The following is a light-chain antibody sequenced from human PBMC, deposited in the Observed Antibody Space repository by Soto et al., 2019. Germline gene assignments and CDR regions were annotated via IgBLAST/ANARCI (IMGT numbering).Light chain of an antibody. J-gene: IGLJ1*01. CDR2: EIN. CDR3: SSFAGSNNFPYV. CDR1: STDFVAYDY. V-gene: IGLV2-8*01. Sequence: QSVLTQPPSVSGSPGQSVTISCTGTSTDFVAYDYVSWYQQHPGKAPKLMIYEINKRPSGVPDRFSGSKSGNTASLTVSGLQAEDEADYYCSSFAGSNNFPYVFGTGTKVTVL.